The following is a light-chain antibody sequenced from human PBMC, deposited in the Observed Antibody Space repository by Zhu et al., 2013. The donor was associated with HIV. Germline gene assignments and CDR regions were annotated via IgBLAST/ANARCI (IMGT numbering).Light chain of an antibody. CDR3: QQYGSSPPLT. CDR2: GAS. V-gene: IGKV3-20*01. Sequence: EIVLTQSPGTLSLSPGERVTLSCRASQSVSSNYLAWYQKKPGQAPRLLIYGASTRATGIPDRFSGSGSETDFTLTINRLQPEDCAVYYCQQYGSSPPLTFGGGT. CDR1: QSVSSNY. J-gene: IGKJ4*01.